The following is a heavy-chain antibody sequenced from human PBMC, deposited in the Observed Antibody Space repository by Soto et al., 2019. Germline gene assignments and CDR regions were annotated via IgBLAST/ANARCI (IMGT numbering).Heavy chain of an antibody. J-gene: IGHJ4*02. Sequence: GGSLGLSCAASGFTFSSYGMHWVRQAPGKGLEWVAVISYDGSNKYYADSVKGRFTISRDNSKNTLYLQMNSLRAEDTAVYYCAKDYIPQYYYDSSGYLNYFDYWGQGTLVTV. CDR3: AKDYIPQYYYDSSGYLNYFDY. CDR2: ISYDGSNK. V-gene: IGHV3-30*18. D-gene: IGHD3-22*01. CDR1: GFTFSSYG.